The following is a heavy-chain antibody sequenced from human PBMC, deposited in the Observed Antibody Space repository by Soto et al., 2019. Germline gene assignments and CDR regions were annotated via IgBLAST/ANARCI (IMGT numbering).Heavy chain of an antibody. CDR3: ARANVDTAIVTPLFDY. V-gene: IGHV1-46*01. Sequence: QVQLVQSGAEVKKPGASVKVSCKASGYTFTSYYMHWVRQAPGQGLEWMGIINPSGGSTSYGQKFQGRVTMTRDTSTSTVYMELSSLRSEDTAVYYCARANVDTAIVTPLFDYWGQGTLVTVSS. D-gene: IGHD5-18*01. CDR2: INPSGGST. CDR1: GYTFTSYY. J-gene: IGHJ4*02.